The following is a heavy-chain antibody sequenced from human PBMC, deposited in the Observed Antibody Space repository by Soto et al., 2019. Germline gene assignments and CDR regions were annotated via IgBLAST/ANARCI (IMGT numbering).Heavy chain of an antibody. D-gene: IGHD6-19*01. V-gene: IGHV4-39*01. CDR3: ARSVEWLASFDY. Sequence: PSETGSLTCTVSGGSISSSSYYWGWIRQPPGKGLEWIGSIYYSGSTYYNPSLKSRVTISVDTSKNQFSLKLSSVTAADTAVYYCARSVEWLASFDYWGQGTLVTVSS. J-gene: IGHJ4*02. CDR2: IYYSGST. CDR1: GGSISSSSYY.